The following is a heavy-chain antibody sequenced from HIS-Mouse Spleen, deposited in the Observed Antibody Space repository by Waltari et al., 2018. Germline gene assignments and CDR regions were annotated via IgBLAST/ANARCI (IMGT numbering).Heavy chain of an antibody. V-gene: IGHV3-30*04. D-gene: IGHD3-22*01. CDR3: ARSRYYYDSSGYSAFDI. Sequence: QVQLVESGGGVVQPGRSLRLSCAASGFTFSSYAMHWVRQAPGKGLEWVAVISYDGSNKYYADSVKGRFTIYRDNSKNTLYLQMNSLRAEDTAVYYCARSRYYYDSSGYSAFDIWGQGTMVTVSS. CDR2: ISYDGSNK. J-gene: IGHJ3*02. CDR1: GFTFSSYA.